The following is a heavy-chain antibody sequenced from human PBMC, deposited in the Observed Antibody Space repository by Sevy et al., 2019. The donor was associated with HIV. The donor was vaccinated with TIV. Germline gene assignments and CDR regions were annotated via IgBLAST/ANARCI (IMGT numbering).Heavy chain of an antibody. CDR1: GFTFSTYG. Sequence: GGSLRLSCVASGFTFSTYGMHWVRQAPGKGLEWVAVIWYDGRNKEYVDSVKGRFTISRDNSKDTLYLQMNGLRAEDTAVYYCARENIAVAGIGYYFDHWGQGTLVTVSS. CDR3: ARENIAVAGIGYYFDH. J-gene: IGHJ4*02. CDR2: IWYDGRNK. D-gene: IGHD6-19*01. V-gene: IGHV3-33*01.